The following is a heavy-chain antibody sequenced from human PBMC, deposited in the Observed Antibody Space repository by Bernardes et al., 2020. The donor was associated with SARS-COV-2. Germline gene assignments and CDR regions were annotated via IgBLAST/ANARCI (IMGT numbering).Heavy chain of an antibody. D-gene: IGHD6-19*01. CDR3: ARGIAVAQGAFDI. V-gene: IGHV3-74*01. CDR1: EFTFSRFW. CDR2: INEHGTIT. J-gene: IGHJ3*02. Sequence: GGSLRLSCAASEFTFSRFWMHWVRQVPGKGLVWVSRINEHGTITNYADSVKGRFTISRDGSTNTLYLQMNSLSVEDTAIYYCARGIAVAQGAFDIWGQGTMVSVSS.